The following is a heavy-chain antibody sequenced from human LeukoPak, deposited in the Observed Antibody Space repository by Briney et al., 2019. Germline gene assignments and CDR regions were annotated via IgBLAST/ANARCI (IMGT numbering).Heavy chain of an antibody. J-gene: IGHJ4*02. Sequence: GGSLRLSCAASGFTFSSYWMSWVRQAPGKGLEWVANIKQDGSEKYYVDSVKGRFTISRDNAKNSLYLQMNSLRAEDTAVYYCARVGFDWLRWEGFDYWGQGTLVTVSS. V-gene: IGHV3-7*01. CDR1: GFTFSSYW. CDR3: ARVGFDWLRWEGFDY. D-gene: IGHD3-9*01. CDR2: IKQDGSEK.